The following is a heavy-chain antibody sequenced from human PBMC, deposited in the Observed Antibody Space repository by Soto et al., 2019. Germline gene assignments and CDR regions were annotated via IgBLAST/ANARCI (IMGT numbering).Heavy chain of an antibody. Sequence: QVQLVESGGGVVQPGRSLRLSCAASGFTFSSYAMHWVRQAPGKGLEWVSVISYDGSNKYYADSVKGRFTISRDNSINTLYLQTNSLRAEDMAVYYCARDLLSVATINAWLGYYYYGMDVWGQGPTVTVSS. CDR1: GFTFSSYA. D-gene: IGHD5-12*01. CDR2: ISYDGSNK. CDR3: ARDLLSVATINAWLGYYYYGMDV. J-gene: IGHJ6*02. V-gene: IGHV3-30-3*01.